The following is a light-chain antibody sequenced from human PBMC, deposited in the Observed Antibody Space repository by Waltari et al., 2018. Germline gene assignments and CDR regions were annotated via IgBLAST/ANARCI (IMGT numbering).Light chain of an antibody. CDR3: QVWDYIQGV. V-gene: IGLV3-21*04. CDR2: YDS. Sequence: SYVLTQPPSVSVAPGKTARITCGGNNLGRKSVHGYQQKEGQAPVLVMHYDSGRPTGFPGRFSGSTSGDTATLSISRVEAGDEADYFCQVWDYIQGVFGGGTKLTVL. CDR1: NLGRKS. J-gene: IGLJ3*02.